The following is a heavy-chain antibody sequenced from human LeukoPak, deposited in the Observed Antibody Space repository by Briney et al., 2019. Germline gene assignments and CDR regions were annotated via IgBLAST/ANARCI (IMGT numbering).Heavy chain of an antibody. V-gene: IGHV3-23*01. CDR2: ISGSGGGT. J-gene: IGHJ6*03. CDR3: AKRRGLELLYYYYMDV. D-gene: IGHD1-7*01. Sequence: GGSLRLSCAASGFTFSSYAMTWVRQAPGKGLEWVSAISGSGGGTYYADSVKGRFTTSRDNSKNTLYLQMNSLRAEDTAVYYCAKRRGLELLYYYYMDVWGKGTTVTVSS. CDR1: GFTFSSYA.